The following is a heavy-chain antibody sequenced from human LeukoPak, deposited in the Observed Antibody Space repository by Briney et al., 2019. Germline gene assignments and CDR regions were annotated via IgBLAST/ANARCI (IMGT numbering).Heavy chain of an antibody. CDR1: GFTFSSYA. J-gene: IGHJ3*02. D-gene: IGHD1-26*01. CDR3: AKRRGSYAFQGAFDI. CDR2: ISYDGSNK. Sequence: GGSLRLSCAASGFTFSSYAMHWVRQAPGKGLEWVAVISYDGSNKYYADSVKGRFTISRDNSKNTLYLQMNSLRAEDTAVYYCAKRRGSYAFQGAFDIWGQGTMVTVSS. V-gene: IGHV3-30*04.